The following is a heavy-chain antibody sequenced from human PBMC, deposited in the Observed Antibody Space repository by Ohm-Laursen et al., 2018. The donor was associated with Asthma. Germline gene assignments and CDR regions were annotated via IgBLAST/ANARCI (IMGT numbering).Heavy chain of an antibody. V-gene: IGHV4-31*03. CDR2: MYYSGST. CDR3: VREDFDWPPGYCDY. Sequence: TLSLTCTVSGASISSGGFYWGWIRQHPGRGLGWIGYMYYSGSTYYNPSLKSRVTISIDTSKNQFSLKLSSVTAADTAVYYCVREDFDWPPGYCDYWGQGTLVTVSS. CDR1: GASISSGGFY. J-gene: IGHJ4*02. D-gene: IGHD3-9*01.